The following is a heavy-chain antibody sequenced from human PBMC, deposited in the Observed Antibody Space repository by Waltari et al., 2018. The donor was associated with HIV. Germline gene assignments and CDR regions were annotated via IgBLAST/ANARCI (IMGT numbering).Heavy chain of an antibody. D-gene: IGHD6-13*01. CDR2: ISYDGSDE. CDR3: ARAPPYSTRWFYDAFDI. J-gene: IGHJ3*02. CDR1: VFIFSPYA. V-gene: IGHV3-30*01. Sequence: VQVVESGGGVVYRGRSLRLSCAAPVFIFSPYAVHSVRQAPGEGLECVALISYDGSDESYADSVKCRFTISRDNSKNTLYLQMNSLRAEDTAVYYCARAPPYSTRWFYDAFDIWGQGTMVTVSS.